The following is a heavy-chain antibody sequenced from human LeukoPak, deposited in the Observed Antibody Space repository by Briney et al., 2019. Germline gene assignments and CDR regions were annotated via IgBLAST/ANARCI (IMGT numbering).Heavy chain of an antibody. J-gene: IGHJ4*02. V-gene: IGHV3-7*01. Sequence: GGSLRLSCVGSGITNYWMTWVRQAPGKGLESVANINKDSSERYYLDSVKGRFTISRDNTKSSLFLQMNSLRVEDTGIYYCAKDSYYYDSSGYHYPQYFFDYWGQGALVTVSS. D-gene: IGHD3-22*01. CDR1: GITNYW. CDR2: INKDSSER. CDR3: AKDSYYYDSSGYHYPQYFFDY.